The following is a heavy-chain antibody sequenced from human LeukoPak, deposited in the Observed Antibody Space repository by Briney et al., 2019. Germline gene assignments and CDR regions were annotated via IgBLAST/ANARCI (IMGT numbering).Heavy chain of an antibody. CDR2: IYDGGST. J-gene: IGHJ4*02. V-gene: IGHV3-66*01. CDR3: AREDSSSSGIIDY. CDR1: GFTVSSNY. D-gene: IGHD6-6*01. Sequence: PGGSLRLSCAASGFTVSSNYVLWVRQAPGKGLEWVSLIYDGGSTYYADSVKGRFTISRDNSKNTLFLQMNSLRVEDTAVYYCAREDSSSSGIIDYWGQGTLVTVSS.